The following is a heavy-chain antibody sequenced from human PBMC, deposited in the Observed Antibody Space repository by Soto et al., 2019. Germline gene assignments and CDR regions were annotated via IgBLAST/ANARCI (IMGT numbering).Heavy chain of an antibody. D-gene: IGHD3-3*01. Sequence: VGSLRLSCAASGFTFFSYGMHWVRQAPGKGLEWVAVISYDGSNKYYEDSVKGRFTISRDNSKNTLYLQMNSLRADDTAVYYCAKDRAGDIYVAARSGLDYWGQGTLVTVSS. CDR1: GFTFFSYG. J-gene: IGHJ4*02. V-gene: IGHV3-30*18. CDR2: ISYDGSNK. CDR3: AKDRAGDIYVAARSGLDY.